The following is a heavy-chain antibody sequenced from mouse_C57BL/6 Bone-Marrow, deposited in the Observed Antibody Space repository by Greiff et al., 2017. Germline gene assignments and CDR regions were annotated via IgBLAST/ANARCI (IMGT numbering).Heavy chain of an antibody. CDR3: ARGGEGYYGNLLFAY. D-gene: IGHD2-1*01. CDR1: GYTFTSYG. J-gene: IGHJ3*01. CDR2: IYPSSGNT. V-gene: IGHV1-81*01. Sequence: QVQLKESGAELARPGASVKLSCKASGYTFTSYGISWVKQRTGQGLEWIGEIYPSSGNTYYNEKFKGKATLTADKSSSTAYMELRSLTSEDSAVYCCARGGEGYYGNLLFAYWGQGTLVTVSA.